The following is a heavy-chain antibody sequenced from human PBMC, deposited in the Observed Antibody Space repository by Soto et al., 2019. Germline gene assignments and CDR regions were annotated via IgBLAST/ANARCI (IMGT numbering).Heavy chain of an antibody. V-gene: IGHV3-23*01. CDR1: GLTFSNYA. J-gene: IGHJ4*02. CDR2: MSGSSSTT. Sequence: GGSLRLSCATSGLTFSNYAMSWVRQAPGGGLEWVSSMSGSSSTTYYADSVRGRFTISRDRSKNTLYLQMSSLRAEDTALYYCAKSQERELPRVIDFWGQGTLVTVSS. D-gene: IGHD1-7*01. CDR3: AKSQERELPRVIDF.